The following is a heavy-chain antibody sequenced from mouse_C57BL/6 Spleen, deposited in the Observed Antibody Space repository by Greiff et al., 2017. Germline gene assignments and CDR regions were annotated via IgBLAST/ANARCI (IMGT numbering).Heavy chain of an antibody. CDR1: GYTFTSYW. CDR3: ARSRDEGYFDV. Sequence: VQLQQPGAELVKPGASVKLSCKASGYTFTSYWMQWVKQRPGQGLEWIGEIDPSDSYTNYNQKFKGKATLTVDTSSSTAYMQLSSLTSEDSAVYYCARSRDEGYFDVWGKGTTVTVSS. V-gene: IGHV1-50*01. CDR2: IDPSDSYT. J-gene: IGHJ1*03. D-gene: IGHD3-3*01.